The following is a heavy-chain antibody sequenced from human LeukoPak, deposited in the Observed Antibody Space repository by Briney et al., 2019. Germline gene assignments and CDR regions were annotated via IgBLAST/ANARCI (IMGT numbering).Heavy chain of an antibody. CDR1: GYTFTSYY. D-gene: IGHD3-22*01. Sequence: ASVKVSCKASGYTFTSYYMHWVRQAPGQGLEWMGIINPSGGSTSYAQKFQGRVTMTRDTSTSTVYMGLSSLRSEDTAVYYCARDRNYYDTAYYFDCWGQGTLVTVSS. J-gene: IGHJ4*02. CDR3: ARDRNYYDTAYYFDC. CDR2: INPSGGST. V-gene: IGHV1-46*01.